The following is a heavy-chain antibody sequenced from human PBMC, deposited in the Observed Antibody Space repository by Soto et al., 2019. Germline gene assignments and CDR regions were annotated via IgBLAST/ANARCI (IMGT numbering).Heavy chain of an antibody. D-gene: IGHD3-10*01. V-gene: IGHV1-18*01. CDR2: ISAYNGNT. CDR3: ARVSTVWFGAYYYGMDL. Sequence: QVQLVQSGAEVKKPGASVKVSCKASGYTFTSYGINWVRQAPGQGLEWMGWISAYNGNTNYAPKLQGRVTMTTGTSTTTAYLELRSLRSDDTAVYYCARVSTVWFGAYYYGMDLWGQGTTVTVSS. J-gene: IGHJ6*02. CDR1: GYTFTSYG.